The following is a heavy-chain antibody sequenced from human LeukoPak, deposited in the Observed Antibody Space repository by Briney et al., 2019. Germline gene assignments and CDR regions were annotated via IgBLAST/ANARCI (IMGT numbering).Heavy chain of an antibody. CDR1: GYSFSNYW. V-gene: IGHV5-51*01. CDR2: IYPGDSDT. CDR3: ARLPTPTIAAADY. D-gene: IGHD6-13*01. J-gene: IGHJ4*02. Sequence: GESLKISCKGSGYSFSNYWIGWVRQMPGKGLEWMGIIYPGDSDTRYSPSFQGQVTISADKSISTAYLQWSSLKASDTAMYYCARLPTPTIAAADYWGQGTLVTVSS.